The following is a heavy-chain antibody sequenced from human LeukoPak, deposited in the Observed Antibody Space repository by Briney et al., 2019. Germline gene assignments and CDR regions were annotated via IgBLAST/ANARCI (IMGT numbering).Heavy chain of an antibody. CDR3: ARQAYYYDSSGYPYFDY. CDR2: IYTSGST. D-gene: IGHD3-22*01. J-gene: IGHJ4*02. Sequence: ASETLSLTCTVSGGSISSYYWSWIRQPAGKGLEWIGRIYTSGSTNYNPSLKSRVTMSVDTSKNQFSLKLSSVTAADTAVYYCARQAYYYDSSGYPYFDYWGQGTLVTVSS. CDR1: GGSISSYY. V-gene: IGHV4-4*07.